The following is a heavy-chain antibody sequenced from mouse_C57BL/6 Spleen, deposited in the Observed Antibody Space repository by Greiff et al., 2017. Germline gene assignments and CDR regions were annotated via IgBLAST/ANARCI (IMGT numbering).Heavy chain of an antibody. CDR2: IYPGDGDT. V-gene: IGHV1-80*01. CDR3: ARNEGYGNYPFDY. Sequence: QVQLKESGAELVKPGASVKISCKASGYAFSSYWMNWVKQRPGKGLEWIGQIYPGDGDTNYNGKFKGKATLTADKSSSTAYMQLRSLTSEDSAVYFCARNEGYGNYPFDYWGQGTTLTVSS. CDR1: GYAFSSYW. J-gene: IGHJ2*01. D-gene: IGHD2-1*01.